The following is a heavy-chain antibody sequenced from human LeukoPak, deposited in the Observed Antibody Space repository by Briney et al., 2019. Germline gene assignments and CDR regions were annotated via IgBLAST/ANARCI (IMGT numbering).Heavy chain of an antibody. CDR1: GFTFSSYS. D-gene: IGHD3/OR15-3a*01. CDR3: ARSLDLYYFDY. Sequence: GGSLRLSCAASGFTFSSYSMNWVRQAPGKGLEWVSSISSSSYIYYADSVKGRFTISRDNAKNSLYLQMNSLRAEDTAVYYCARSLDLYYFDYWGQGTLVTVSS. J-gene: IGHJ4*02. V-gene: IGHV3-21*01. CDR2: ISSSSYI.